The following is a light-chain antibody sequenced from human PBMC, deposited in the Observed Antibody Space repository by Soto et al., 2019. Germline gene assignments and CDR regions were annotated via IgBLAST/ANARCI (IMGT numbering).Light chain of an antibody. Sequence: EIVMTQSPATLSVSPGERATLSCRASQSVSSNLDWYQQKPGQAPRLLVYGASTRATGIPARFSGSGSGTQFTLTISSLQSEDFAVYYCQQHNNWPLTFGGGTKVEIK. V-gene: IGKV3-15*01. CDR1: QSVSSN. CDR2: GAS. J-gene: IGKJ4*01. CDR3: QQHNNWPLT.